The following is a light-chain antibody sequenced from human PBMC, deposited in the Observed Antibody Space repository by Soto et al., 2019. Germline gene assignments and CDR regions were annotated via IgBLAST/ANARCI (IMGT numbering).Light chain of an antibody. J-gene: IGLJ1*01. V-gene: IGLV2-14*01. CDR3: SSYTSTYV. Sequence: QSVLTQPASVSGSPGQSITISCTGTSSDVGGYNYVSWYQQHPGKAPKLMIYDVSNRPSGVSNRFSGSKSGNTASLTISGLQAEDEADSYCSSYTSTYVFGTGTMVTVL. CDR2: DVS. CDR1: SSDVGGYNY.